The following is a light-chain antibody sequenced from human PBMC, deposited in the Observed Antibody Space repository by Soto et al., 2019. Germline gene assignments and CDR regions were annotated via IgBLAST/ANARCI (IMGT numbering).Light chain of an antibody. Sequence: EVVLTQSPVTLSLSPGERASLSCRASQFLSSLLAWYQQIPGQPPRLLIYDSTNRAAGIPARFRGRRSGTDFTLTSSSVEPEYFAEYYCQQYGSSLLTFGGGTKVDIK. V-gene: IGKV3-20*01. CDR1: QFLSSL. CDR2: DST. J-gene: IGKJ4*01. CDR3: QQYGSSLLT.